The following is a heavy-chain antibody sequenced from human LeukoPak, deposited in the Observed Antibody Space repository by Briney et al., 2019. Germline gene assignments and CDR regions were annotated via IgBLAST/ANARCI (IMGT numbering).Heavy chain of an antibody. CDR2: ISYDGSNE. Sequence: GGSLRLSCAASGFTFSSYAMHWVRQAPGKGLEWVAVISYDGSNEYYADSVKGRFTISRDNSKNTLYLQMNSLRAEDTAVYYCARDTSSSSSWYFDYWGQGTLVTVSS. CDR1: GFTFSSYA. D-gene: IGHD6-13*01. V-gene: IGHV3-30-3*01. J-gene: IGHJ4*02. CDR3: ARDTSSSSSWYFDY.